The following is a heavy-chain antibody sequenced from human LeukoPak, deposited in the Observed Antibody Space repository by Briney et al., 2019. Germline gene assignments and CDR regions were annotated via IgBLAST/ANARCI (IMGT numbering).Heavy chain of an antibody. V-gene: IGHV3-7*03. CDR1: GFTFGTYW. CDR3: ARDLPDY. CDR2: INEDGSEK. J-gene: IGHJ4*02. Sequence: GGSLRLSCVGSGFTFGTYWMTSVRQAPGKGLEWVANINEDGSEKHYVGSVEGRFTISRDNAKNSVYLQMSSLRAEDMAVYYCARDLPDYWGQGTLVTVSS.